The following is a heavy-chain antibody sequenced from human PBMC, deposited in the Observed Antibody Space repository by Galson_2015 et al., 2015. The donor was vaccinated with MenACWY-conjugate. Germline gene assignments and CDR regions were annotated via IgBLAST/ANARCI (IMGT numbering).Heavy chain of an antibody. J-gene: IGHJ6*02. CDR3: ASWKGAAGDGLRSKLSRDMGYFFYYGMDV. CDR2: TSDYIGTT. V-gene: IGHV1-18*04. Sequence: SVKVSCKASGYTFTSYGLSWVRQAPGQGLEWMGWTSDYIGTTKYAEKFQGRLTMTTDTSTSTAYMELWGLRSDDTAVYYCASWKGAAGDGLRSKLSRDMGYFFYYGMDVWGQGTTVIVSS. D-gene: IGHD6-13*01. CDR1: GYTFTSYG.